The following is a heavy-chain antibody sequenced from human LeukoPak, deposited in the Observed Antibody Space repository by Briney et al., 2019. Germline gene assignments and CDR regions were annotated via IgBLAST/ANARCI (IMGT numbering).Heavy chain of an antibody. Sequence: SETLFLSCTVSGGSISSSSYYWGWIRQPPGKGLEWIGSIYYSGSTYYNPSLKSRVTISVDTSKNQFSLKLSSVTAADTAVYYCASHDYGDYVGYYYMDVWGRGTTVTVSS. J-gene: IGHJ6*03. V-gene: IGHV4-39*01. CDR3: ASHDYGDYVGYYYMDV. CDR2: IYYSGST. CDR1: GGSISSSSYY. D-gene: IGHD4-17*01.